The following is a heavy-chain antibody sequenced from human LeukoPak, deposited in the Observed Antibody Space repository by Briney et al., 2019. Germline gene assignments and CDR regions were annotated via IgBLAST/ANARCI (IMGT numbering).Heavy chain of an antibody. CDR1: GFTFSSYS. CDR3: ARDHGE. V-gene: IGHV3-48*01. Sequence: GGSLRLSCAASGFTFSSYSMNRVRQAPGKGLEWVSYISSSSSTIYYADSVKGRFTISRDNAKNSLYLQMNSLRAEDTAVYYCARDHGEWGQGTLVTVSS. D-gene: IGHD3-10*01. J-gene: IGHJ4*02. CDR2: ISSSSSTI.